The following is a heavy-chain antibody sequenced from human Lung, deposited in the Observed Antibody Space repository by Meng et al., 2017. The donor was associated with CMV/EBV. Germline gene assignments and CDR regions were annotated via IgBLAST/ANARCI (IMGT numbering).Heavy chain of an antibody. D-gene: IGHD2-2*02. CDR1: GFTFSDYY. Sequence: GGSLKLXCAVSGFTFSDYYMAWIRQAPGKGLEWVSYISGSGTTTYYADSVQGRFTISRDNAKNSLYLEMNSLRAEDTAVYYCARDCATTSCYNPINTYYYFYGLDVWGQGTXVNGAS. CDR2: ISGSGTTT. V-gene: IGHV3-11*01. J-gene: IGHJ6*01. CDR3: ARDCATTSCYNPINTYYYFYGLDV.